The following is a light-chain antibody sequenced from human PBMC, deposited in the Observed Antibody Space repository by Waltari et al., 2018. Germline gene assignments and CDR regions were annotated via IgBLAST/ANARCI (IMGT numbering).Light chain of an antibody. CDR1: SSDVGRYNL. V-gene: IGLV2-23*02. CDR3: CSYAGVSTWV. Sequence: QSALTQPASVSGSPGQSITLSCTGTSSDVGRYNLVFWFQQHPGKAPKLIIYDVTKRPSGTSTRFSGSKSGNTASLTLSGLQAEDEADYFCCSYAGVSTWVFGGGTKLTVL. CDR2: DVT. J-gene: IGLJ3*02.